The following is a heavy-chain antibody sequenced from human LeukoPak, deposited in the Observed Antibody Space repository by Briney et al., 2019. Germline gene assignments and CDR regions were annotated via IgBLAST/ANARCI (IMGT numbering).Heavy chain of an antibody. V-gene: IGHV3-15*01. CDR3: MYYYDSSGYYVDY. D-gene: IGHD3-22*01. Sequence: GGSLRLSCTVSGFTFSNAWMSWVRQAPGKGLEWVGRIKSKTDGGTTDYAAPVKGRFTISRDDSRNTLYLQMNSLKTEDTAVYYAMYYYDSSGYYVDYWGQGTLVTVSS. CDR1: GFTFSNAW. J-gene: IGHJ4*02. CDR2: IKSKTDGGTT.